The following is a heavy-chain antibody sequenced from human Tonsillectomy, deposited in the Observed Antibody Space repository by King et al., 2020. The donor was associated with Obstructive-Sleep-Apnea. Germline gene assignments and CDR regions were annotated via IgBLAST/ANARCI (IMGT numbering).Heavy chain of an antibody. CDR1: GGSLSNYA. J-gene: IGHJ6*02. D-gene: IGHD4-17*01. V-gene: IGHV1-69*01. CDR2: IIPLFGIA. Sequence: VQLVESGAEVKKPGSAVKVSCKASGGSLSNYAVSWVRQAPGQGLEWMGGIIPLFGIANYAQSFQDRVTITADESTSTAYLELSSLGSGDTAIYYCARAGTVTHNHHFGMDVWGQGTTVTVS. CDR3: ARAGTVTHNHHFGMDV.